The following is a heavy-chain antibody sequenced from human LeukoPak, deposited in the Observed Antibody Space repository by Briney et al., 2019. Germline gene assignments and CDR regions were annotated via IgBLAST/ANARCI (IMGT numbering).Heavy chain of an antibody. J-gene: IGHJ6*02. CDR3: ARDWVDITYYGMDV. CDR2: INPNSGGT. V-gene: IGHV1-2*02. D-gene: IGHD3-9*01. Sequence: ASVKVSCKASGYTFTGYYMHWVRQAPGQGLEWMGWINPNSGGTNYAQKFQGRVTMTRDTSISTAYMELSRLGSDDTAVYYCARDWVDITYYGMDVWGQGTTVTVSS. CDR1: GYTFTGYY.